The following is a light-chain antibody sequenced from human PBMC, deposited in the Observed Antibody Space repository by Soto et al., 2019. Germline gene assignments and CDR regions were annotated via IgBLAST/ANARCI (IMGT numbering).Light chain of an antibody. V-gene: IGKV1-39*01. CDR1: QSISSY. Sequence: DIQVTQSPSSLSASVGDRVTITCRASQSISSYLNWYQQKPGKAPKLLIYAASSLQSGVPSRFSGSGSGTAFSLNISSLQPEDFASYYCQESYSTPWAFGQGTKVEI. J-gene: IGKJ1*01. CDR2: AAS. CDR3: QESYSTPWA.